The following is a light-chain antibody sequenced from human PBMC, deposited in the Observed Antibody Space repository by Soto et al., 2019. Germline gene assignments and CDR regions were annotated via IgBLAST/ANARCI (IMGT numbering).Light chain of an antibody. CDR3: QQYNNWPPRIT. CDR1: QSVSSN. V-gene: IGKV3-15*01. Sequence: EIVMTQSPATLSVSPGERATLSCRASQSVSSNLAWYQQKPAQAPRLLIYGASTRATGIPARFSGSGSGTEFTLTISSLQSEDFAVYYCQQYNNWPPRITFGGGTKVEI. J-gene: IGKJ4*01. CDR2: GAS.